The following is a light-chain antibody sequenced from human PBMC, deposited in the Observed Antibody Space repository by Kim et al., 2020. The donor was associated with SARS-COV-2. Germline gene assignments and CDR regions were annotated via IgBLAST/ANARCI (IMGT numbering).Light chain of an antibody. Sequence: EIVLTQSPATLSLSPGERATLSCRASQSVSSYLAWYQQKPGQAPRLLIYDASNRATGIPARFSGSGSGTDFTLTISSLEPEDFAVYYCQQRSNWPRIIFGQGTRLEIK. CDR1: QSVSSY. CDR3: QQRSNWPRII. J-gene: IGKJ5*01. CDR2: DAS. V-gene: IGKV3-11*01.